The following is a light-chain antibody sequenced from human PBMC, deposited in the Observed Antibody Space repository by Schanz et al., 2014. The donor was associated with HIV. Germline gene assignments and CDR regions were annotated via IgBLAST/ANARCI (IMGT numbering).Light chain of an antibody. Sequence: EIVLTQSPAILSLSPGDRATLSCRASQSVSSHLAWYQQKPGQAPRLLIYGASRRANGIPDRFSGSGSGTDFTLTISRLEPEDFAVYYCHLYGRSFGPGTKVDIK. CDR2: GAS. V-gene: IGKV3-20*01. CDR1: QSVSSH. CDR3: HLYGRS. J-gene: IGKJ3*01.